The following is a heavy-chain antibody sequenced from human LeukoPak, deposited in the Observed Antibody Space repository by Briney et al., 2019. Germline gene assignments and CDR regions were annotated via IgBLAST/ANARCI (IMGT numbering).Heavy chain of an antibody. Sequence: GGSLRLSCAASGFTFSSYSMNWVRQAPGKGLEWVSYITGHSSTIYYADSVKGRFTISRDNAKNSVYPQMNSLRAEDTAVYYCARHLSGVTGYTYGRGIDYWGQGTLVTVSS. J-gene: IGHJ4*02. D-gene: IGHD5-18*01. CDR2: ITGHSSTI. CDR3: ARHLSGVTGYTYGRGIDY. V-gene: IGHV3-48*01. CDR1: GFTFSSYS.